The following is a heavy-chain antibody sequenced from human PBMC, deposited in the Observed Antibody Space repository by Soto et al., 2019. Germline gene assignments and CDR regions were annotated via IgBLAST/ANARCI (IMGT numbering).Heavy chain of an antibody. Sequence: QVQLVQSGAEVKKPGASVKVSCKTSGYTFTDYYMHWVRQAPGQGLEWMGWINPNSGATTYAQKFQGRVAMTRDTSDSTVYMELSSLRSDDTAVYYCARDQWIQLWAGIYYYYYYGMDVWGQGTTVTVSS. D-gene: IGHD5-18*01. V-gene: IGHV1-2*02. CDR2: INPNSGAT. CDR1: GYTFTDYY. J-gene: IGHJ6*02. CDR3: ARDQWIQLWAGIYYYYYYGMDV.